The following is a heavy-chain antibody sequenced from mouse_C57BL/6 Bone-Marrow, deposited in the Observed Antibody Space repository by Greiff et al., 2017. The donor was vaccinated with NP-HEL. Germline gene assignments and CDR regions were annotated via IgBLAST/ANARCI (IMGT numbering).Heavy chain of an antibody. D-gene: IGHD2-12*01. J-gene: IGHJ3*01. Sequence: QVQLQQSGAELVKPGASVKLSCTASGYTFTSYCMHWVKQRPGQGLEWIGMIYPNSGSTNYTEKFTSMATLTVDKSSSTAYMQLSSLTSEDSAVYYCGRWRDVTFAYWGQGTLVTVSA. CDR2: IYPNSGST. CDR3: GRWRDVTFAY. CDR1: GYTFTSYC. V-gene: IGHV1-64*01.